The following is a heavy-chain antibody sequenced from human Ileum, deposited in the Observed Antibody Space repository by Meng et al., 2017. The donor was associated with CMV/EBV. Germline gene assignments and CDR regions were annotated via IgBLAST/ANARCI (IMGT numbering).Heavy chain of an antibody. CDR2: VYYSGTT. Sequence: QLQETCPGLVKPSETLSLTCTASGGSTTSSTYYWGWIRQPPGKGLEWIGSVYYSGTTYYNPSLKSRVNMSIDTSKNRFSLKLSSATAADTAVYYCARNVGFYSYQIAYWGQGALVTVSS. CDR1: GGSTTSSTYY. J-gene: IGHJ4*02. V-gene: IGHV4-39*07. CDR3: ARNVGFYSYQIAY. D-gene: IGHD3-3*01.